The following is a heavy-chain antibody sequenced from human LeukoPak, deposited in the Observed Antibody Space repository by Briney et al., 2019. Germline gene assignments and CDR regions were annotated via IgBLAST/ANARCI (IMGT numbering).Heavy chain of an antibody. CDR1: GFSFSDAW. D-gene: IGHD6-13*01. V-gene: IGHV3-15*04. CDR2: IESKTDGGTT. Sequence: PGGSLRLSCAASGFSFSDAWMSWVRQIPGKGLEWVGRIESKTDGGTTDYAAPVKGRFTISRDDSKNTLYLQMNSLKTEDTAVYYCRREEYSSSWGYYYYMDVWGKGTTVTVSS. J-gene: IGHJ6*03. CDR3: RREEYSSSWGYYYYMDV.